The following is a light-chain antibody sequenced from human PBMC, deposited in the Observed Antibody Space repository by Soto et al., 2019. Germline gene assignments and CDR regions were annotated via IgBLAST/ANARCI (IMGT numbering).Light chain of an antibody. J-gene: IGLJ2*01. CDR1: SSDVGSYNL. Sequence: QSVLTQPPSVSGSPGQSITISCTGTSSDVGSYNLVSWYQQHPGKAPKLMIYEVSKRPSGVSNRFSGSKSGNTASLTISGLQAEDEADYYCCSYAGSSTVVFGGGTKVNVL. CDR3: CSYAGSSTVV. V-gene: IGLV2-23*02. CDR2: EVS.